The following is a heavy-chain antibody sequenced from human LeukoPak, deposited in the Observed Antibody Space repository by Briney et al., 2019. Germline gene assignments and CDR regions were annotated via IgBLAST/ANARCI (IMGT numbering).Heavy chain of an antibody. CDR2: ISGSGGST. CDR1: GFTFSSYA. V-gene: IGHV3-23*01. Sequence: QTGGSLRLSCAASGFTFSSYAMSWVRQAPGKGLEWVSAISGSGGSTYYADSVKGRFTISRDNSKNTLYLQMNSLRAEDTAVYYCAKDYFSITMVRGVINYMDVWGKGTTVTISS. J-gene: IGHJ6*03. CDR3: AKDYFSITMVRGVINYMDV. D-gene: IGHD3-10*01.